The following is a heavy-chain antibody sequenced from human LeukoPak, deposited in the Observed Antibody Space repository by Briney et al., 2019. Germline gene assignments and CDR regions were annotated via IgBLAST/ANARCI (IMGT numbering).Heavy chain of an antibody. CDR2: MNPNSGNT. CDR1: EYTFTSYD. J-gene: IGHJ5*02. CDR3: ARSNYGGKRWFDP. Sequence: ASVKVSCKASEYTFTSYDINWVRQATGQGLEWMGWMNPNSGNTGYAQKFQGRVTMTRYTSISTAYMELSSLTSEDTAVYFCARSNYGGKRWFDPWGQGTLVIVSS. D-gene: IGHD4-23*01. V-gene: IGHV1-8*01.